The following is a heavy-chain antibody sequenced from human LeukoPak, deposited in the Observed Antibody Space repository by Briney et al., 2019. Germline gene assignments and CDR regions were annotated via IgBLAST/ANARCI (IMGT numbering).Heavy chain of an antibody. J-gene: IGHJ2*01. Sequence: SETLSLTCTVSGGSISSYYWSWIRQPAGKGLEWIGRIYSSGSTNYNPSLKSRVTMSVDTSKNQYSLKLSSVTAADTAVYYCARGQYHLLYWYFDLWGRGTLVTVSS. D-gene: IGHD2-2*01. CDR1: GGSISSYY. V-gene: IGHV4-4*07. CDR2: IYSSGST. CDR3: ARGQYHLLYWYFDL.